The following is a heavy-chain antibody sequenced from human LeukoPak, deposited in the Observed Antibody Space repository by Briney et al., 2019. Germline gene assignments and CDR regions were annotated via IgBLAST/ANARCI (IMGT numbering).Heavy chain of an antibody. Sequence: GGSLRLSCAASGFTFSSYAMSWVRQAPGKGLEWVSAISGSGGSTYYADSVKGRFTISRNNSKNTLYLQMNSLRAEDTAVYYCAKDHYDYVWGSYRADYWGQGTLVTVSS. CDR3: AKDHYDYVWGSYRADY. D-gene: IGHD3-16*02. CDR1: GFTFSSYA. J-gene: IGHJ4*02. V-gene: IGHV3-23*01. CDR2: ISGSGGST.